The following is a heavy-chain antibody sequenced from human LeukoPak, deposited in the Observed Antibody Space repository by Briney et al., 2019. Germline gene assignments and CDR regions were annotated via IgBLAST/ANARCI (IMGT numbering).Heavy chain of an antibody. CDR3: ARHLPSDDAFDI. J-gene: IGHJ3*02. V-gene: IGHV4-61*02. Sequence: SQTLSLTCTVSGGSISSGSYYCSWIRQPAGKGLEWVGRIYRSGSTNYNPSLKSRVTISVDTSKNQFSLRLSSVTAADTALYYCARHLPSDDAFDIWGQGTMVTVSS. CDR1: GGSISSGSYY. CDR2: IYRSGST.